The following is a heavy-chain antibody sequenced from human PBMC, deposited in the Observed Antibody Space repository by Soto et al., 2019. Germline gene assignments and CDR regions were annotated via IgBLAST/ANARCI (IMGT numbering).Heavy chain of an antibody. J-gene: IGHJ6*02. CDR3: ASGPYYYGMDV. Sequence: GWSLRLSCASSVFTFISYAMHWVRQAPGKGLEWVAVISYDGSNKYYADSVKGRFTISRDNSKNTLYLQMNSLRAEDTAVYYCASGPYYYGMDVWGQGTTVTVSS. V-gene: IGHV3-30-3*01. CDR1: VFTFISYA. CDR2: ISYDGSNK.